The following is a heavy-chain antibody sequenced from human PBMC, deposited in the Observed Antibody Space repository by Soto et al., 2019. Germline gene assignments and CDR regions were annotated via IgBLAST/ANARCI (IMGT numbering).Heavy chain of an antibody. CDR2: IYYSGRT. CDR1: GGSFSSYY. J-gene: IGHJ6*02. V-gene: IGHV4-59*01. Sequence: SETLSLTCTVSGGSFSSYYWRWIRQPPGKGLEWIGHIYYSGRTNYNPSLKSRVTISGDTSKNQLSLKLSSVTAADTAVYYCARDYYYDSRGYPGAYYYGMDVWGQGTTVTVSS. CDR3: ARDYYYDSRGYPGAYYYGMDV. D-gene: IGHD3-22*01.